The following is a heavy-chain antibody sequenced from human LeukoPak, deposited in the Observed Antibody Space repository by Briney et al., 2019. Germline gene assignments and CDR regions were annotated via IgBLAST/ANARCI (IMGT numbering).Heavy chain of an antibody. CDR3: ARDHVAGGFDP. D-gene: IGHD2-15*01. CDR1: GYTFTSYY. CDR2: INPSGGST. Sequence: ASVKVSCKASGYTFTSYYMHWVRQAPGQGLEWMGIINPSGGSTSYAQKFQGRVTMTRDTSTSTVYTELSSLRSEDTAVYYCARDHVAGGFDPWGQGTLVTVSS. J-gene: IGHJ5*02. V-gene: IGHV1-46*01.